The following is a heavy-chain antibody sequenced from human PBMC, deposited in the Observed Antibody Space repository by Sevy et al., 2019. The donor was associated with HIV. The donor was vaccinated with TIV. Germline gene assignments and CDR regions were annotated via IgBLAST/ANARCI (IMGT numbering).Heavy chain of an antibody. V-gene: IGHV4-39*01. CDR1: GGSISSSSYY. CDR3: VRRQPHSLGWSFDY. D-gene: IGHD6-19*01. CDR2: LYYGGST. J-gene: IGHJ4*02. Sequence: SETLSLTCTVSGGSISSSSYYWGWIRQPPGKGLEWIGCLYYGGSTYSNPSLKSRVTMSVDTSRNQFSLTLSSVTAADTAVYYCVRRQPHSLGWSFDYWGQGTLVTVSS.